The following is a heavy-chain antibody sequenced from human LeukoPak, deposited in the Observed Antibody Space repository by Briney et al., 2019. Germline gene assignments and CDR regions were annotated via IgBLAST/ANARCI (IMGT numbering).Heavy chain of an antibody. Sequence: SVKVSCKASGGTFSSYAISWVRQAPGQGVEWMGGIIPIFGTANYAQKLQGRGTITADESTSTAYMELSSLRSEDTAVYYCASNTCDFWSGYSQNPLDYWGQGTLVTVSS. V-gene: IGHV1-69*01. CDR1: GGTFSSYA. CDR3: ASNTCDFWSGYSQNPLDY. CDR2: IIPIFGTA. D-gene: IGHD3-3*01. J-gene: IGHJ4*02.